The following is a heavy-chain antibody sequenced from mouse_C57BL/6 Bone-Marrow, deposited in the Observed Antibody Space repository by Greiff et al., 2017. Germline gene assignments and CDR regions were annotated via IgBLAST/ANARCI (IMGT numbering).Heavy chain of an antibody. J-gene: IGHJ2*01. V-gene: IGHV1-19*01. CDR3: ARRRIYDS. D-gene: IGHD2-3*01. CDR2: INPYNGGT. Sequence: EVHLVESGPVLVKPGASVKMSCKASGYTFTDSYMNWVKRSHGKSLEWIGVINPYNGGTSYNQKFKGKATLTVDKSSSTAYMELNSLTSEDSAVYYCARRRIYDSWGQGTTLTVSS. CDR1: GYTFTDSY.